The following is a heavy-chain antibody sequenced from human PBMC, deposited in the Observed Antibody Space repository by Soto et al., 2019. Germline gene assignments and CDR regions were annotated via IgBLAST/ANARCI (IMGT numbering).Heavy chain of an antibody. CDR3: AKEKDFWSGYYYYGMDV. Sequence: PGGSLRLSCAASGFTFSSYGMHWVRQAPGKGLEWVAVISYDGSNKYYADSVKGRFTISRDNSKNTLYLQMNSLRAEDTAVYYCAKEKDFWSGYYYYGMDVWGQGTTVTSP. CDR1: GFTFSSYG. CDR2: ISYDGSNK. J-gene: IGHJ6*02. V-gene: IGHV3-30*18. D-gene: IGHD3-3*01.